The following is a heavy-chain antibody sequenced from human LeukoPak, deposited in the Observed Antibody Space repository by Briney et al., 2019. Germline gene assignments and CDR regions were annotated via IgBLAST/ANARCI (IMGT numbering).Heavy chain of an antibody. CDR2: ISGSGGTT. J-gene: IGHJ6*02. D-gene: IGHD1-7*01. Sequence: SGGSLRLSCAASGFTFSSFAMSWVRQAPGKGLEWVSTISGSGGTTNYADSVKGRFTFSRDNSKNTLYLQMNSLRAEDTAVYYCAKVRTLLQYGMDVWGQGTTVTVSS. CDR1: GFTFSSFA. V-gene: IGHV3-23*01. CDR3: AKVRTLLQYGMDV.